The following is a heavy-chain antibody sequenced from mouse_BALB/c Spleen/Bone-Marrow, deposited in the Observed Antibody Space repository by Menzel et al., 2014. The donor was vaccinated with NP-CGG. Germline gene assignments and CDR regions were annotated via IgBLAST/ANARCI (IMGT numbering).Heavy chain of an antibody. CDR2: IYPSDSYI. J-gene: IGHJ4*01. D-gene: IGHD1-1*01. CDR1: GYIFTSYW. CDR3: TRYGNSHYYAIDY. V-gene: IGHV1-69*02. Sequence: VQLQQSGAELVRPGASLKLSCRASGYIFTSYWINWVKQRPGQGLEWIGNIYPSDSYINYNQRFKDKATLTVDKSSSTAYMQLSSPTSEDSAVYYCTRYGNSHYYAIDYWGQGTSVTVSS.